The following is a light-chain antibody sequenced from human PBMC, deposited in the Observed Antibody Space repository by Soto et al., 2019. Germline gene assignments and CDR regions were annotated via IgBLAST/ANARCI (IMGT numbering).Light chain of an antibody. CDR1: HSVSSR. Sequence: EIVMTQSPATLSVSPGERATLSCRPSHSVSSRLAWYQQKPGQAPRLLIYGASTRATGLPARFSGSGSGTEFTLTISSLQSEDFAVYYCQHYTNWPLTFGGGTKVEIK. CDR3: QHYTNWPLT. CDR2: GAS. V-gene: IGKV3-15*01. J-gene: IGKJ4*01.